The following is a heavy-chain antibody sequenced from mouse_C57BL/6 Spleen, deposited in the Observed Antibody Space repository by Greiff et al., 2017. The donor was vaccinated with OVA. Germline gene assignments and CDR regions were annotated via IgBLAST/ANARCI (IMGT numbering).Heavy chain of an antibody. CDR3: ARWGYGSSYGFDY. CDR1: GYTFTDYY. D-gene: IGHD1-1*01. V-gene: IGHV1-26*01. J-gene: IGHJ2*01. CDR2: INPNNGGT. Sequence: VQLQQSGPELVKPGASVKISCKASGYTFTDYYMNWVKQSHGKSLEWIGDINPNNGGTSYNQKFKGKATLTVDKSSSTAYMELRSLTSEDSAVYYCARWGYGSSYGFDYWGQGTTLTVSS.